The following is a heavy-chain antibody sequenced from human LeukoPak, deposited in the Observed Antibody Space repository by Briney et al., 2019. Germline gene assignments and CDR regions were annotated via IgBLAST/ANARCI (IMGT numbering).Heavy chain of an antibody. CDR3: ARDLFPGTGYFDY. D-gene: IGHD6-13*01. J-gene: IGHJ4*02. Sequence: GGSLRLSCAASGFTFSSYAMSWVRQAPGKGLEWVAVISYDGTNKYYADSVKGRFTISRDNSKNTLYLQMNSLRAEDTALYYCARDLFPGTGYFDYWGQGTLVTVSS. CDR1: GFTFSSYA. CDR2: ISYDGTNK. V-gene: IGHV3-30*04.